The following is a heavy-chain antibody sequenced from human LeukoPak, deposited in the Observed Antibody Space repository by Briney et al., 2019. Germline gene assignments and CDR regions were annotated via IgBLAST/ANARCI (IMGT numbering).Heavy chain of an antibody. J-gene: IGHJ2*01. CDR1: GFSISTGYY. CDR3: GRRSVSWYFDL. CDR2: IYHSGST. Sequence: SETLSLTCTVSGFSISTGYYCGWIRQPPGKGLEWIGIIYHSGSTSYNPSLKSRVTLSVTTSKNRFSLNRGSVTAADTAVYYCGRRSVSWYFDLWGRGTLVTVSS. V-gene: IGHV4-38-2*02.